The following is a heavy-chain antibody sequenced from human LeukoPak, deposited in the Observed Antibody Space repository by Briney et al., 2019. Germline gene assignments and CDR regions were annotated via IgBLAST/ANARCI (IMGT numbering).Heavy chain of an antibody. CDR2: ISGSGGST. CDR1: GFTFSSYA. J-gene: IGHJ4*02. Sequence: PGGSLRLSCAASGFTFSSYAMSWVRQAPGKGLEWVSAISGSGGSTYYADSVKGRFTISRDNSKNTLYLQMNSLRAEDTAVYYCAKDNGYSYGNMGGVYYFDYWGQGTLVTVSS. CDR3: AKDNGYSYGNMGGVYYFDY. V-gene: IGHV3-23*01. D-gene: IGHD5-18*01.